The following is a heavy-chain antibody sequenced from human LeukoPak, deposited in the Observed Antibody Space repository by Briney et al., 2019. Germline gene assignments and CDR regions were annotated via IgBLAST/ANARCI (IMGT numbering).Heavy chain of an antibody. V-gene: IGHV4-61*02. CDR1: GGSISSGSYY. CDR2: IYTSGST. J-gene: IGHJ4*02. Sequence: PSQTLSLTCTVSGGSISSGSYYWSWIRQPAGKGLEWIGRIYTSGSTNYNPSLKSRVTISVDTSKNQFSLKLSSVTAADTAVYYCATRKLGNDYWGQGTLVTVSS. CDR3: ATRKLGNDY. D-gene: IGHD7-27*01.